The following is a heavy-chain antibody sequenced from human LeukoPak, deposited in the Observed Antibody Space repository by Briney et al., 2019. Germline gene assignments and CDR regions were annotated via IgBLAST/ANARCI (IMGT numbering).Heavy chain of an antibody. Sequence: PSETLSLTCSVSGGSMSSYYWSWIRQPPGKGLEWIGYIYYSGSTNYNPSLKSRVTISVDTSKNQFSLKLSSVTAADTAVYYCARDQDYYDSSGYWYFDLWGRGTLVTVSS. V-gene: IGHV4-59*01. CDR3: ARDQDYYDSSGYWYFDL. CDR2: IYYSGST. J-gene: IGHJ2*01. D-gene: IGHD3-22*01. CDR1: GGSMSSYY.